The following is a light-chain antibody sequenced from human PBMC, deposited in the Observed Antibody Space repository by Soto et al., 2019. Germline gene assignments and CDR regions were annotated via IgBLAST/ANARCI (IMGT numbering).Light chain of an antibody. CDR1: QSISTY. J-gene: IGKJ2*01. CDR3: QQSYSTPPYT. CDR2: AAS. V-gene: IGKV1-39*01. Sequence: DIQMTQSPSSLSASVGDRVTITCRASQSISTYLNWYQQKPGKAPKLLIYAASILQSGVPSRFSGSGSGTDFTLTISSLQPEDFATYDCQQSYSTPPYTFGQGTRLESK.